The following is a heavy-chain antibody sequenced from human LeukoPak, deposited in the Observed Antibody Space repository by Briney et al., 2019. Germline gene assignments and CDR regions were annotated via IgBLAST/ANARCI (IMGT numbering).Heavy chain of an antibody. CDR2: TNYRSKWYN. CDR1: GDSVSSNSAA. V-gene: IGHV6-1*01. J-gene: IGHJ4*02. D-gene: IGHD6-19*01. CDR3: VREAGEVSGWTNRYFDY. Sequence: SQTLSLTCAISGDSVSSNSAAWNCIRQSPWRGLEWQGRTNYRSKWYNHYAISVRSRITINFDTAKNQFSLQLNSVTPEDTAMYYCVREAGEVSGWTNRYFDYWGRGTLVTVSS.